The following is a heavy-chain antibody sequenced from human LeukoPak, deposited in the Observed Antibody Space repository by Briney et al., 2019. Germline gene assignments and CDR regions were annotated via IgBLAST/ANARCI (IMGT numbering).Heavy chain of an antibody. V-gene: IGHV3-66*01. CDR2: IYSGGST. CDR1: GFTVSSNY. D-gene: IGHD6-19*01. Sequence: GGSLRLSCAASGFTVSSNYMSWVRQAPGKGLEWVSVIYSGGSTYYADSVKGRFTISRDNSKNTLYLQMNSLRAEDTAVYYCASGGGTVAGYFDYWGQGTLVTVSS. J-gene: IGHJ4*02. CDR3: ASGGGTVAGYFDY.